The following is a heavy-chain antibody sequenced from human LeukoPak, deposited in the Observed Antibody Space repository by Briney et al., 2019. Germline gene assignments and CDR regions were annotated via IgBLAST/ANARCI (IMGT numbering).Heavy chain of an antibody. CDR2: IRSKAYGGTT. D-gene: IGHD6-19*01. Sequence: PGGSLRLSCTASGFTFGDYAMSWFRQAPGEGLEWVGFIRSKAYGGTTEYAASVKGRFTISRDDSKSIAYLQMNSLKTEDTAVYYCTREMAGEQWLGYFDYWGQGTLVTVSS. CDR1: GFTFGDYA. J-gene: IGHJ4*02. V-gene: IGHV3-49*03. CDR3: TREMAGEQWLGYFDY.